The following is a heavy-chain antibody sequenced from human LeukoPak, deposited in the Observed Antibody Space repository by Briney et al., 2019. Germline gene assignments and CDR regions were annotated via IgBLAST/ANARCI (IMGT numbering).Heavy chain of an antibody. Sequence: GESLKISCQTSGYSFATYWIAWVRQMPGKGLEWMGIINPDDSDIRFSPSFQGQVIMSVDKSIATAYLQWSSPKASDSAMYYCVRLKGLLPDYWGQGTLVTVSS. CDR3: VRLKGLLPDY. CDR1: GYSFATYW. V-gene: IGHV5-51*01. D-gene: IGHD2/OR15-2a*01. J-gene: IGHJ4*02. CDR2: INPDDSDI.